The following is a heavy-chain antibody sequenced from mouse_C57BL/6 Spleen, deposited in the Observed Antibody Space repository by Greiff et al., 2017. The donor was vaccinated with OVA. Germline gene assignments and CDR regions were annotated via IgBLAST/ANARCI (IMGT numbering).Heavy chain of an antibody. CDR1: GFNIKDYY. V-gene: IGHV14-1*01. J-gene: IGHJ3*01. D-gene: IGHD1-1*01. CDR2: IDPEDGDT. Sequence: EVQLQQSGAELVRPGASVKLSCTASGFNIKDYYMHWVKQRPEQGLEWIGRIDPEDGDTEYAPKFQGKATMTADPSSNTAYLQLSSLTSEDTAVYYWTTDYGSSSSWFAYWGQGTLVTVSA. CDR3: TTDYGSSSSWFAY.